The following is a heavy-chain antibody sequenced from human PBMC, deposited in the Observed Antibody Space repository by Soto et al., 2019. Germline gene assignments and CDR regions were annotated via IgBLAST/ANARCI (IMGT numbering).Heavy chain of an antibody. CDR1: GDSISNYY. V-gene: IGHV4-59*01. Sequence: QVQLQESGPGLVKPSETLSLTCTVSGDSISNYYWTWIRQPPGKGLEWIGCFYNSGNTNYNPSLKRRVTISGDTSSTQFSLRVNSVTAADTAVYYCASTKKWLALDYWGQGALVTVSS. J-gene: IGHJ4*02. D-gene: IGHD6-19*01. CDR2: FYNSGNT. CDR3: ASTKKWLALDY.